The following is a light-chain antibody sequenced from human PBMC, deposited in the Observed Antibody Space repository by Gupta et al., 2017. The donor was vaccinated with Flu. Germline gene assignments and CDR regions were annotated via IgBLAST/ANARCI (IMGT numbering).Light chain of an antibody. V-gene: IGLV4-69*01. CDR2: CRSDGSN. CDR3: QTGGACVGYG. Sequence: WDGARPEKRPRYGMNCRSDGSNDRGAGVPDRFSGSSAGAEGYLTIASLQAEDEADYYCQTGGACVGYGFGTGTKVTVL. J-gene: IGLJ1*01.